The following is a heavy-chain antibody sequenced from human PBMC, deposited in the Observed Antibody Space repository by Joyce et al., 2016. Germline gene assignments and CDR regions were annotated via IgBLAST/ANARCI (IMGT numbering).Heavy chain of an antibody. Sequence: EVQLVESGGGLVKPGGSMRLSCAASGFTFSSDSMSWVRQAIGKGLEWVSSLSSSSSYIKYTDSVKGRFTISRDNAKNSLYLQMNSLRVEDTAVYYCARSSYTNGIFDYWGQGTLVTVSS. CDR1: GFTFSSDS. V-gene: IGHV3-21*01. D-gene: IGHD2-8*01. CDR3: ARSSYTNGIFDY. J-gene: IGHJ4*02. CDR2: LSSSSSYI.